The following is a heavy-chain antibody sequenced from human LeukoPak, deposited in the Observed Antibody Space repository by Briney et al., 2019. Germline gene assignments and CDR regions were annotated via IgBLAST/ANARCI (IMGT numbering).Heavy chain of an antibody. CDR1: GFNFNDFV. V-gene: IGHV3-30*02. D-gene: IGHD1-26*01. Sequence: GGSLRLSCAASGFNFNDFVMSWVRQPPGKGLEWVAFIRYDGTDKYYADSVKGRFTISRDNSKNTLYLQMNSLRAEDTAVYYCATRPYSGSYVPWGQGTLVTVSS. J-gene: IGHJ5*02. CDR2: IRYDGTDK. CDR3: ATRPYSGSYVP.